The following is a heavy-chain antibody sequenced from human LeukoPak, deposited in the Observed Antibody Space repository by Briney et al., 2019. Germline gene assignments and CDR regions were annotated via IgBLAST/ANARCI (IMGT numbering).Heavy chain of an antibody. Sequence: ASVKVSCKASGGTFSSYTISWVRQAPGQGLEWMGRIIPILGIANYAQKFQGRVTITADKSTSTAYMELSSLRSEDTAVYYCASGRYYGILTGPQTKYYFDYWGQGTLVTVSS. J-gene: IGHJ4*02. D-gene: IGHD3-9*01. CDR2: IIPILGIA. CDR1: GGTFSSYT. V-gene: IGHV1-69*02. CDR3: ASGRYYGILTGPQTKYYFDY.